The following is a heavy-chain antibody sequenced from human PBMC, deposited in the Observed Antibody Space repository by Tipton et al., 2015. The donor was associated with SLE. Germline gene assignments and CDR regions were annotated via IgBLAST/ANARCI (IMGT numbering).Heavy chain of an antibody. D-gene: IGHD2-2*01. Sequence: GLVKPSETLSLTCTVSGGSISRYYWGWIRQPAGKGLEWIGRIYTGGNTKYNPSLESRVTLSVDASKDQFSLRLTSVTAADTAVYYCVVCSPSSCSYFDYWGQGRLVTIS. V-gene: IGHV4-4*07. CDR3: VVCSPSSCSYFDY. CDR2: IYTGGNT. J-gene: IGHJ4*02. CDR1: GGSISRYY.